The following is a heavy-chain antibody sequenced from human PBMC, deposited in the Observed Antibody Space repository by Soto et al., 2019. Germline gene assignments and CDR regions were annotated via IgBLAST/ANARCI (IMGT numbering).Heavy chain of an antibody. CDR1: GGSISSYY. D-gene: IGHD3-22*01. CDR3: ATLRDYYDSSGNWFDP. CDR2: IYYSGST. V-gene: IGHV4-59*01. Sequence: ASETLSLTCTVSGGSISSYYWSWIRQPPGKGLEWIGYIYYSGSTNYNPSLKSRVTISVDTSKNQFSLKLSSVTAADTAVYYCATLRDYYDSSGNWFDPWGQGTLVTVSS. J-gene: IGHJ5*02.